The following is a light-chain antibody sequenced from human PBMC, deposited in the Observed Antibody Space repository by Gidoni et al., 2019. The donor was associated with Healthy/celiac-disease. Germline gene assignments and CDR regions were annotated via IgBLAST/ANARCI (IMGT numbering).Light chain of an antibody. CDR3: QQYGSSRT. CDR1: QSVSSSY. CDR2: GAS. Sequence: EIVLTQSPGTLSLSPGERATLSCRDSQSVSSSYLAWYQQKPGQAPRLLIYGASSRATGIPDRFSGSGSGTDFNLTISRLEPEDFAVYYCQQYGSSRTFGQGTKVEIK. J-gene: IGKJ1*01. V-gene: IGKV3-20*01.